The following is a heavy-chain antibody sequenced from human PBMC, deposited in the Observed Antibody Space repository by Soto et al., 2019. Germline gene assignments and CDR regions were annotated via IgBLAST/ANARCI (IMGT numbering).Heavy chain of an antibody. V-gene: IGHV1-3*01. Sequence: QVQLVQSGAEVKKPGASVKVSCKASGYTFTSYAMHWVRQAPGQRLEWMGWINAGNGNTKYSQKFEGRVPITRHTSASTAYMELSSLRSEDTAVYYCARGLNGYLHYFDYWGQGTLVTVSS. CDR3: ARGLNGYLHYFDY. J-gene: IGHJ4*02. CDR1: GYTFTSYA. CDR2: INAGNGNT. D-gene: IGHD5-18*01.